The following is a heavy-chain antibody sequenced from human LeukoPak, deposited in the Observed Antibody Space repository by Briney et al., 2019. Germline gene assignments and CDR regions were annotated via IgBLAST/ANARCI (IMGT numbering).Heavy chain of an antibody. CDR3: ARHVPGEYYDYVWGSYPNAYYFDY. J-gene: IGHJ4*02. D-gene: IGHD3-16*02. V-gene: IGHV4-59*08. Sequence: SETLSLTCTVSVGPMSSYYGRWIRQPPGRGLVWIGYIYYSGSTIYNPSLKSRVTISVDTSKNQFSLKLSSVTAADTAVYYCARHVPGEYYDYVWGSYPNAYYFDYWGQGTLVTVSS. CDR1: VGPMSSYY. CDR2: IYYSGST.